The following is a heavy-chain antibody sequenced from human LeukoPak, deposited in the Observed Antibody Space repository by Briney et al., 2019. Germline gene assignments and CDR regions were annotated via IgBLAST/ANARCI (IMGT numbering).Heavy chain of an antibody. CDR1: GYNCSSYW. D-gene: IGHD1-1*01. V-gene: IGHV5-51*01. J-gene: IGHJ6*03. CDR2: IYPGDSGT. Sequence: GESLKSSCKGSGYNCSSYWIGWVRQMPGNGLQWMGIIYPGDSGTRYNPSFQGQVTISADKSISTAYLQWSSLKASDTAMYYCARPRISSWNGHANYYYYMDVWGKGTTVTVSS. CDR3: ARPRISSWNGHANYYYYMDV.